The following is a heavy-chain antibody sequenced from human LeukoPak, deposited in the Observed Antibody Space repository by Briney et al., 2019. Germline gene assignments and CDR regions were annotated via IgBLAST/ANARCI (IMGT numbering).Heavy chain of an antibody. CDR1: GYTFTSNY. D-gene: IGHD4-23*01. CDR3: ARDMVKDLPGFTDHAFDI. J-gene: IGHJ3*02. CDR2: INPSGGST. Sequence: ASVKVSCKASGYTFTSNYMHWVRQAPGQGLEWMGVINPSGGSTSYAQKFQGRVTMTRDMSTSTVYMELSSLRSEDTAVYYCARDMVKDLPGFTDHAFDIWGQGTMVTVSS. V-gene: IGHV1-46*01.